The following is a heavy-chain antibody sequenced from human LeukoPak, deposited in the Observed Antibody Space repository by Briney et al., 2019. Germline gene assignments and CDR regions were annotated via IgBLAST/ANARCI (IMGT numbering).Heavy chain of an antibody. V-gene: IGHV1-69*13. D-gene: IGHD1-7*01. CDR2: IIPIFGTA. Sequence: GASVKVSCKASGGTFSSYAISWVRQAPGQGLEWMGGIIPIFGTANYAQKFQGRVTITADESTSTAYMELSSLRSEDTAVYYCARDRELESQEGGYYYGMDVWGQGTTVTVSS. J-gene: IGHJ6*02. CDR1: GGTFSSYA. CDR3: ARDRELESQEGGYYYGMDV.